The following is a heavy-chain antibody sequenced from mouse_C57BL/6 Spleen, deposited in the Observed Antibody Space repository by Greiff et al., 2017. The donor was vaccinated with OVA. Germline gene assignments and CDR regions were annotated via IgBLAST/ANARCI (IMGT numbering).Heavy chain of an antibody. D-gene: IGHD2-1*01. J-gene: IGHJ1*03. Sequence: QLQQSGAELVKPGASVKISCKASGYAFSSYWKNWVKQRPGKGLEWIGQIYPGDGDTNYNGKFKGKATLTADNSSSTAYMQLSSLTSEDSAVYFCARGGGNFEYFDVWGTGTTVTVSS. CDR3: ARGGGNFEYFDV. V-gene: IGHV1-80*01. CDR1: GYAFSSYW. CDR2: IYPGDGDT.